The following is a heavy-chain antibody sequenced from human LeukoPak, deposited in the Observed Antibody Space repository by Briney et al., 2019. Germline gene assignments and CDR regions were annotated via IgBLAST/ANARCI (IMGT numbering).Heavy chain of an antibody. D-gene: IGHD6-19*01. CDR3: ARQGGGWLIDY. Sequence: SEPLSLTCTVSGGSISSYYWSWIRQPPGKGLEWIGYIYYSGSTNYNPSLKSRVTISVDTSKNQFSLKLSSVTAADTAVYYCARQGGGWLIDYWGQGTPVTVSS. V-gene: IGHV4-59*08. CDR1: GGSISSYY. CDR2: IYYSGST. J-gene: IGHJ4*02.